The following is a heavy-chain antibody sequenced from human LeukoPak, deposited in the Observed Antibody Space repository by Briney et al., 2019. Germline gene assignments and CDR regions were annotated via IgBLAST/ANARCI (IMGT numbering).Heavy chain of an antibody. CDR3: ARADAYYDSSGYYFPFDY. CDR1: GASISGSGYY. V-gene: IGHV4-39*07. J-gene: IGHJ4*02. Sequence: PSETLSLTCAVSGASISGSGYYWGWIRQPPGKGLEWIVNIYYSGSTYYNASLQSRVTISIDTSKNQFSLKLSSVTAADTAVYYCARADAYYDSSGYYFPFDYWGQGTLVTVSS. CDR2: IYYSGST. D-gene: IGHD3-22*01.